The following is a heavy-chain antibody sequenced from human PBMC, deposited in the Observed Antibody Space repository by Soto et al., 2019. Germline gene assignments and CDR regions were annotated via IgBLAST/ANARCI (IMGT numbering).Heavy chain of an antibody. V-gene: IGHV3-53*01. CDR2: IYSGGST. J-gene: IGHJ4*02. D-gene: IGHD3-16*02. Sequence: GSLRLSCAASGFTVSSNYMSWVRQAPGKGLEWVSVIYSGGSTYYADSVKGRFTISRDNSKNTLYLQMNSLRAEDTAVYYCARDGAASQGGSYPQGHFDYWGQGTLVTVSS. CDR1: GFTVSSNY. CDR3: ARDGAASQGGSYPQGHFDY.